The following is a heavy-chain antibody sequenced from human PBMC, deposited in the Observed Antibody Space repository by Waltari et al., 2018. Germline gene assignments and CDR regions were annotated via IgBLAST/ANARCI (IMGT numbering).Heavy chain of an antibody. CDR3: ATALGDNISASRAFEI. J-gene: IGHJ3*02. D-gene: IGHD1-20*01. CDR1: GYSFSDYY. Sequence: DVKLLPSGAELVKPGTTVKISCKVSGYSFSDYYIHWVQQAPGKGLQWMGLIDPEDGETIYADNFRDTITLTADTSTNTAYLELNNVSSQDTAVFYCATALGDNISASRAFEIWGQGTMITVAS. CDR2: IDPEDGET. V-gene: IGHV1-69-2*01.